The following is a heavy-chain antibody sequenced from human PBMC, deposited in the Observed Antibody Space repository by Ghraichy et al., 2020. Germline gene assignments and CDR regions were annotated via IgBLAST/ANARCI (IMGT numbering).Heavy chain of an antibody. CDR2: IYYSGST. Sequence: SETLSLTCTVSGDSITSGSFFWGWIRQPPGKGLEWIASIYYSGSTYYNPSLRSRVTISVDTSKNQFSLKLSSVTAADTAVYYCARRLYGGNDYWGQGTLVTVSS. J-gene: IGHJ4*02. D-gene: IGHD4-23*01. CDR3: ARRLYGGNDY. V-gene: IGHV4-39*01. CDR1: GDSITSGSFF.